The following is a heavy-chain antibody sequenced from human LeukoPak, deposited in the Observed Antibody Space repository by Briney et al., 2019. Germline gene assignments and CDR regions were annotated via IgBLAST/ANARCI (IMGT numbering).Heavy chain of an antibody. J-gene: IGHJ4*02. Sequence: SVKVSCKASGGTFSSYAISWVRQAPGQGLEWMGGIIQIFGTANYAQKFQGRVTITTDESTSTAYMELSSLRSEDTAAYYCAREGDGYNLDYWGQGTLVTVSS. CDR2: IIQIFGTA. V-gene: IGHV1-69*05. CDR1: GGTFSSYA. CDR3: AREGDGYNLDY. D-gene: IGHD5-24*01.